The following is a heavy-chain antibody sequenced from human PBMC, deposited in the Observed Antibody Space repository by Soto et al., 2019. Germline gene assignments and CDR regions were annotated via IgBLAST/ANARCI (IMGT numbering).Heavy chain of an antibody. Sequence: GGSLRLSCAASGFIFSDYEINWVRQAPGKGLEWVSYISGSGLTIYYADSVKGRFTISRDNAKNSLYLQMNSLGVEDTAVYYCARGPYRNSYNWFDSWGQGTLVTVSS. V-gene: IGHV3-48*03. CDR2: ISGSGLTI. J-gene: IGHJ5*02. D-gene: IGHD5-12*01. CDR3: ARGPYRNSYNWFDS. CDR1: GFIFSDYE.